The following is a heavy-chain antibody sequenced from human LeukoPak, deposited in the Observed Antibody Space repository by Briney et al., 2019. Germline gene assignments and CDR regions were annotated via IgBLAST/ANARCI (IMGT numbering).Heavy chain of an antibody. V-gene: IGHV3-23*01. CDR3: AKDIGSWFGESDLYVFDY. D-gene: IGHD3-10*01. CDR1: GLTFNIYA. Sequence: NPGGSLRLSCTASGLTFNIYAMTWVRQAPGKGLEWVSVISASGGRTFYSDSMKGRFTVSRDNAKNSLYLQMNSLRAEDTAVYYCAKDIGSWFGESDLYVFDYWGQGTLVTVSS. CDR2: ISASGGRT. J-gene: IGHJ4*02.